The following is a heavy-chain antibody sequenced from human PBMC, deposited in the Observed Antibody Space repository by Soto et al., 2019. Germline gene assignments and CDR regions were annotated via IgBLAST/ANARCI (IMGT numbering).Heavy chain of an antibody. Sequence: SETLSLTCTVSGGSISSSSYYWGWIRQPPGKGLEWIGSIYYSGSTYYNPSLKSRVTISVDTSKNQFSLKLSSVTAADTAVYYCARHSCSGGSCYAYYYYYYMDVWGKGTTVTVSS. D-gene: IGHD2-15*01. CDR3: ARHSCSGGSCYAYYYYYYMDV. CDR2: IYYSGST. V-gene: IGHV4-39*01. J-gene: IGHJ6*03. CDR1: GGSISSSSYY.